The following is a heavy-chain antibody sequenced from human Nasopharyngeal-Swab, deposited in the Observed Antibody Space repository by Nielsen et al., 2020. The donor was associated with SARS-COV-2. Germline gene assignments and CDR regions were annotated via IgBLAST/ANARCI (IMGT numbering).Heavy chain of an antibody. CDR2: VIPMSRTA. CDR1: GDTFTKYT. Sequence: SVKVSCKASGDTFTKYTFSWVRQAPGLGLEWMGGVIPMSRTANYAQKFQGRVMITADESTSTAYMELSSLRSEDTAVYYCARSHGYYFDSSNFHPGDWGQGTLVTVSS. J-gene: IGHJ1*01. V-gene: IGHV1-69*13. D-gene: IGHD3-22*01. CDR3: ARSHGYYFDSSNFHPGD.